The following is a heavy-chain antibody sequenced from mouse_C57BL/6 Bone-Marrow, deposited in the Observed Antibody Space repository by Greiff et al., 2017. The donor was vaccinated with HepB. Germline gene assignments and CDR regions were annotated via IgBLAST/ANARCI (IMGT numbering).Heavy chain of an antibody. CDR2: IDPSDSYT. CDR3: ASFNVVGSSYVWAMDY. D-gene: IGHD1-1*01. Sequence: QVQLQQPGAELVKPGASVKLSCKASGYTFTSYWMQWVKQRPGQGLEWIGEIDPSDSYTNYNQKFKGKATLTVDTSSNSPYMQLSSLTSEDSAVYYCASFNVVGSSYVWAMDYWGQGTSVTVSS. CDR1: GYTFTSYW. V-gene: IGHV1-50*01. J-gene: IGHJ4*01.